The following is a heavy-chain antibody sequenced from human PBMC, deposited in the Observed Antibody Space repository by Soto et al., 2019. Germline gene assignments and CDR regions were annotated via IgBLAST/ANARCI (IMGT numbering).Heavy chain of an antibody. J-gene: IGHJ4*02. D-gene: IGHD1-26*01. CDR3: AAGAPWEQHFDY. CDR2: IYYSGST. V-gene: IGHV4-30-4*01. Sequence: QVQLQESGPGLVKPSQTLSLTCTVSGGSITSGDYYWSWIRQPPGKGLEWIGYIYYSGSTYYNPSLKSRITMSADTSKNQLSLNLSSVTAADTAMYYCAAGAPWEQHFDYWGQGTLVTVSS. CDR1: GGSITSGDYY.